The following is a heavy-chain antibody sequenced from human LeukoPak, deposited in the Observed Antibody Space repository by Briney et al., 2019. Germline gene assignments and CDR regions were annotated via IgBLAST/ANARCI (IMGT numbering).Heavy chain of an antibody. Sequence: SEALSLTCTVSGGSISSSSYYWGWIRQPPGNGLEWIGSIYYSGSTYYNPSLKSRVTISVDTSKNQFSLKLSSVTAADTAVYYCARVIAVAGTLYWGQGTLVTVSS. CDR2: IYYSGST. D-gene: IGHD6-19*01. CDR3: ARVIAVAGTLY. J-gene: IGHJ4*02. V-gene: IGHV4-39*01. CDR1: GGSISSSSYY.